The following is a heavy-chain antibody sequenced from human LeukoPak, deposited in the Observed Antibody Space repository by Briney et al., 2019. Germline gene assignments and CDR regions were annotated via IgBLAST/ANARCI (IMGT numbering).Heavy chain of an antibody. D-gene: IGHD4-23*01. V-gene: IGHV3-53*01. CDR1: GLTGSHNY. CDR2: IHTSGDT. J-gene: IGHJ3*01. Sequence: GGSLRLSCAASGLTGSHNYVSWVRQAPGKGLEWVSAIHTSGDTCYADSVKGRFTISRDTSKNTLYLQINSLRVKDTAVYYCARDPMYNGGNSGAFDFWGQGTLVTVSS. CDR3: ARDPMYNGGNSGAFDF.